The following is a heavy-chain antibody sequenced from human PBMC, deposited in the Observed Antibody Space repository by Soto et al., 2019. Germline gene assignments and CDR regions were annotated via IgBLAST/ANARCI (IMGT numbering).Heavy chain of an antibody. CDR1: GDNVSSNSAA. CDR2: TYYRSKWNT. Sequence: SQTLSLTCAISGDNVSSNSAAWNWIRQSPSRGLEWLGRTYYRSKWNTDYAVSVNSRITISPDTSKNQFSLQLKSVTPEDTGVYYWARDYYESGGYFECWGKDNLATV. CDR3: ARDYYESGGYFEC. J-gene: IGHJ4*02. D-gene: IGHD3-22*01. V-gene: IGHV6-1*01.